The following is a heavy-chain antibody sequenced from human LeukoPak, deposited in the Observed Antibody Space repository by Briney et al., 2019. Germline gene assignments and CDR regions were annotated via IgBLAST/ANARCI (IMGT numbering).Heavy chain of an antibody. CDR1: GFTFSSYW. Sequence: QPGGSLLLSCAASGFTFSSYWMHCVRQAPGKGLVWVSRINSDGSSTSYADSVKGRFTISRDNAKNTLYLQMNSLRAEDTAVYYCARGASDYDFWSGANWFDPWGQGTLVTVSS. J-gene: IGHJ5*02. D-gene: IGHD3-3*01. V-gene: IGHV3-74*01. CDR2: INSDGSST. CDR3: ARGASDYDFWSGANWFDP.